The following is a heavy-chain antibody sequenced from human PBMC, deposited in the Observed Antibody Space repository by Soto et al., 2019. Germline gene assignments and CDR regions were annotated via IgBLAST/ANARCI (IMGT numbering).Heavy chain of an antibody. J-gene: IGHJ4*02. D-gene: IGHD4-17*01. CDR1: GGSVTNSIYY. CDR3: VSQRTTVPTQAYFDY. CDR2: VYYRGRS. V-gene: IGHV4-39*01. Sequence: PSETLALTCTVSGGSVTNSIYYWGWIRQSPGKGLEWIGSVYYRGRSYSKSSVQRRVTISVDTSKNQFSLSLNSVTASDTAVYFCVSQRTTVPTQAYFDYWGPGALVTVS.